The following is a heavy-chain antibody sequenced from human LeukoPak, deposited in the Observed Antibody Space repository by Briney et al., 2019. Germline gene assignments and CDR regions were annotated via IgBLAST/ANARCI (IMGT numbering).Heavy chain of an antibody. CDR2: IWYDGSNK. J-gene: IGHJ3*01. CDR1: GFTFSSYG. CDR3: ARDRRNFDV. V-gene: IGHV3-33*01. Sequence: PGRSLRLSCAASGFTFSSYGMHWVRKAPGQGLERVAVIWYDGSNKYYADSVKGRFTVPRDKSKNTVYLQMNSLRAEDTAVYYCARDRRNFDVWGQGKMVTVSS.